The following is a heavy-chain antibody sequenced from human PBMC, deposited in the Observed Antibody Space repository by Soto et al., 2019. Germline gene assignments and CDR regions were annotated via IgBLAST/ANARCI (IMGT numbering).Heavy chain of an antibody. CDR1: GGSIIRGGYY. CDR2: IYYSGST. D-gene: IGHD3-22*01. CDR3: ARCYYDSSGLKGLDY. J-gene: IGHJ4*02. Sequence: PSETLSLTCSVSGGSIIRGGYYWRWIRQHPGKGLEWIGYIYYSGSTYYNPSLKSRVTISVDTSKNQFSLKLSSVTAADTAVYYCARCYYDSSGLKGLDYWGQGTLVTVSS. V-gene: IGHV4-31*03.